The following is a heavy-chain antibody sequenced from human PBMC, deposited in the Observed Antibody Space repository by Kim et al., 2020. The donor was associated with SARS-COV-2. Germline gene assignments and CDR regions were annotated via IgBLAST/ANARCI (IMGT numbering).Heavy chain of an antibody. J-gene: IGHJ6*02. CDR1: GGSFSGYY. V-gene: IGHV4-34*01. D-gene: IGHD6-19*01. Sequence: SETLSLTCAVYGGSFSGYYWSWIRQPPGKGLEWIGEINHSGSTNYNPSLKSRVTISVDTSKNQFSLKLSSVTAADTAVYYCARIPGYSSGGGMDVWGQGT. CDR3: ARIPGYSSGGGMDV. CDR2: INHSGST.